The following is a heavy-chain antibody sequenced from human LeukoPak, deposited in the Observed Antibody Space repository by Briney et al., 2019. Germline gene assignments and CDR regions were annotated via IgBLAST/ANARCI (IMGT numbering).Heavy chain of an antibody. D-gene: IGHD3-10*01. Sequence: GGSLRLSCAASGFTFSSYGMGWVRQAPGKGLEWVSAITGSDTYYADSVRGRFTISRDNSKNTLYLQMNSLRAEDTAVYYCAKDPREITMVRGVTGDYWGQGTLVTVSS. CDR2: ITGSDT. J-gene: IGHJ4*02. V-gene: IGHV3-23*01. CDR3: AKDPREITMVRGVTGDY. CDR1: GFTFSSYG.